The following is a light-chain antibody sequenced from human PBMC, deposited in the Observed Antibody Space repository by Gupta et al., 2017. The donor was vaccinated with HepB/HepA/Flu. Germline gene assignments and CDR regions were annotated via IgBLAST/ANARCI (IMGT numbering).Light chain of an antibody. CDR1: QGITKY. CDR3: KKYNSAIGVT. Sequence: DLPMSQSPSSLSSVGDRVTITCRASQGITKYLAWYQQKPGKVTKLLIYAASTLQSGVPSRFRGSGSGTEYTRIISSLQPEDDATDYWKKYNSAIGVTFGPGTXVEIK. J-gene: IGKJ3*01. V-gene: IGKV1-27*01. CDR2: AAS.